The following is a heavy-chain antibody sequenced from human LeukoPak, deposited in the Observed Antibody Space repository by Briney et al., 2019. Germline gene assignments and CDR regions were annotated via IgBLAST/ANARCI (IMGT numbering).Heavy chain of an antibody. V-gene: IGHV3-23*01. J-gene: IGHJ5*02. D-gene: IGHD6-13*01. CDR1: GFTFSTYS. CDR3: ARSPDSSSWYRSNWFDP. Sequence: GGSLRLSCAASGFTFSTYSMSWVRQAPGKGLEWVSAIRGGGENTYYADSVKGRFTISRDNSKDTLSLQMNSLRAEDTAVYYCARSPDSSSWYRSNWFDPWGQGTLVTVSS. CDR2: IRGGGENT.